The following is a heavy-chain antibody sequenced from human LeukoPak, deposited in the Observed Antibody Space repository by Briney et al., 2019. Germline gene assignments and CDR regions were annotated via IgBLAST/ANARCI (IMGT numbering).Heavy chain of an antibody. Sequence: SETQSLTCTVSGGSISSSSYYWGWIRQPPGKGLEWIGSIYYSGSTYYNPSLKSRVTISVDTSKNQFSLKLSSVTAADTAVYYCARHEWNYVTYFDFWGQGTRVTVSS. V-gene: IGHV4-39*01. D-gene: IGHD1-7*01. CDR3: ARHEWNYVTYFDF. CDR2: IYYSGST. CDR1: GGSISSSSYY. J-gene: IGHJ4*02.